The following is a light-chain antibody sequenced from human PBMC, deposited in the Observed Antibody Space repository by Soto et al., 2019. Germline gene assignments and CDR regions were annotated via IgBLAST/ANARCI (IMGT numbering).Light chain of an antibody. J-gene: IGKJ2*01. CDR3: QQYGSSPLYT. V-gene: IGKV3-20*01. CDR1: QSVSSSY. CDR2: GAS. Sequence: EIVLTQSPGTLSLSPGERATLSCRASQSVSSSYLAWYQQKPGQAPRLLIYGASSRATGIPDRFSGSGSGTDFTLTISRLEPEDSAVYYCQQYGSSPLYTFGQGTKLEIK.